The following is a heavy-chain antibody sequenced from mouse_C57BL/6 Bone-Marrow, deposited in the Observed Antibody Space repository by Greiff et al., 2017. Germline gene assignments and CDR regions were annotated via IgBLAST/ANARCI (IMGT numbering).Heavy chain of an antibody. D-gene: IGHD1-1*01. J-gene: IGHJ4*01. CDR2: SRNKANDYTT. CDR1: GFTFSDFY. Sequence: EVKVVESGGGLVQSGRSLRLSCATSGFTFSDFYMAWVRQAPGKGLEWIAASRNKANDYTTEYSASVKGRFIVSRDTSQSILYLQMNALRAEDTAIYYCARDASSSSYAMDYWGQGTSVTVSS. V-gene: IGHV7-1*01. CDR3: ARDASSSSYAMDY.